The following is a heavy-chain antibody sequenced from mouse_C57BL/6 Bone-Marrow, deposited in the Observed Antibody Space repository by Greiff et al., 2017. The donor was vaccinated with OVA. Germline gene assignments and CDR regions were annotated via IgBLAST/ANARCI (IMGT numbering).Heavy chain of an antibody. Sequence: VKLVESGPELARPWASVKISCQAFYTFSRRVHFAIRDTNYWMQWVKQRPGQGLEWIGAIYPGNGDTSYNQKFKGKATLTADKSSSTAYMQLSSLTSEDSAVYYCALYYDYNNWYFEVWGTGTTVTVSA. D-gene: IGHD2-4*01. CDR3: SEDSAVYYCALYYDYNNWYFEV. CDR1: YTFSRRVH. J-gene: IGHJ1*03. CDR2: GQGLEWIG. V-gene: IGHV1-87*01.